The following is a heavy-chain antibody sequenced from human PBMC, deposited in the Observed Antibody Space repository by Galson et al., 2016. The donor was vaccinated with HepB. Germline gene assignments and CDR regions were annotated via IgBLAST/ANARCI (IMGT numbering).Heavy chain of an antibody. CDR2: ISTSSSYI. J-gene: IGHJ6*02. CDR3: ARGDYYYYGMDV. V-gene: IGHV3-21*06. Sequence: SLRLSCAASGFSFSKYTMNWVRQAPGKGLEWVSSISTSSSYISYADSLKGRFTIFRDNAKNSLYLQMTSLRAEDTAVYYCARGDYYYYGMDVWGQGTTVFVSS. CDR1: GFSFSKYT.